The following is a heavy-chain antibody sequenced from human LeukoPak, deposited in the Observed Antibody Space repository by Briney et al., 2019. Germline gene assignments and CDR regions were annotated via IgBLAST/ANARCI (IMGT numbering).Heavy chain of an antibody. Sequence: SETLSLTCTVSGYSISTGYYWGWIRQPPGKGLQWIGSIYRTGSTYYNPSLKGRVTISVDTSKNQFSLNLNSLTAADTAIYYCARVLSDSSGYNFEYWGQGTLVTVSS. CDR2: IYRTGST. CDR1: GYSISTGYY. V-gene: IGHV4-38-2*02. J-gene: IGHJ4*02. D-gene: IGHD5-18*01. CDR3: ARVLSDSSGYNFEY.